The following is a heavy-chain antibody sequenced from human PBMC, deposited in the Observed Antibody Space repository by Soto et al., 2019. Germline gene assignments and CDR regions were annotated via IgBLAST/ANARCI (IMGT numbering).Heavy chain of an antibody. Sequence: SETLSLTCAVYGGSFSGYYWSWIRQPPGKGLEWIGEINHSGSTNYNPSLKSRVTISVDTSKNQFSLKLSSVTAADTAVYYCARAAPRYCSGGSCYSGSDYWGQGTLVTV. CDR2: INHSGST. CDR3: ARAAPRYCSGGSCYSGSDY. V-gene: IGHV4-34*01. J-gene: IGHJ4*02. CDR1: GGSFSGYY. D-gene: IGHD2-15*01.